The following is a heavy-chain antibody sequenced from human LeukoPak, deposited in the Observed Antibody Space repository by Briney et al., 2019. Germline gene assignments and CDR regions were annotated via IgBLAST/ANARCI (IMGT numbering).Heavy chain of an antibody. CDR1: GYTFTGYY. V-gene: IGHV1-2*02. Sequence: AXVKVSCKAAGYTFTGYYLHWVRQAPGQGLEWGGWINPASGGTKYAQKFQGRVTMTRDTSITTAYVELSRLTSDDTAVYYCVRDSYDGSRNYFAYWGQGTLVPVSS. J-gene: IGHJ4*02. D-gene: IGHD3-22*01. CDR2: INPASGGT. CDR3: VRDSYDGSRNYFAY.